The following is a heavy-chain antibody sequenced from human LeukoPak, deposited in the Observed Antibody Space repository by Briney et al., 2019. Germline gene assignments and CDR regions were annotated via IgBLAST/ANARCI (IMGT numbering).Heavy chain of an antibody. J-gene: IGHJ3*02. CDR1: GGSVSSGSYY. Sequence: SETLSLTYTVSGGSVSSGSYYWSWIRQPPGKGLEWIGYIYYSGSTNYNPSLKSRVTISVDTSKNQFSLKLSSVTAADTAVYYCARDEGDGAFDIWGQGTMVTVSS. CDR3: ARDEGDGAFDI. V-gene: IGHV4-61*01. CDR2: IYYSGST.